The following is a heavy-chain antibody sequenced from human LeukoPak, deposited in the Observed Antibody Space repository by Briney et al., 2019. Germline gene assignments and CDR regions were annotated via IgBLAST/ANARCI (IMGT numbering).Heavy chain of an antibody. D-gene: IGHD3-22*01. J-gene: IGHJ6*02. CDR2: TNAGNGNT. CDR3: ARDGVGITMIVVHYYGMDV. V-gene: IGHV1-3*01. CDR1: GYSFTSSA. Sequence: GASVKVSCKASGYSFTSSAMHWVRQAPGQRLELMGWTNAGNGNTKYSQTFQGRVTITRDTSASTAYTELSSLRSEDTAVYYCARDGVGITMIVVHYYGMDVWGQGTTVTVSS.